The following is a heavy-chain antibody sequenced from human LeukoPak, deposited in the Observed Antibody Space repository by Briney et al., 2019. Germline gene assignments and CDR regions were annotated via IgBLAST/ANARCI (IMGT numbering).Heavy chain of an antibody. D-gene: IGHD4-17*01. CDR1: GGSISSYY. Sequence: TSETLSLTCTVSGGSISSYYWSWIRQPPGKGLEWIGYIYYSGSTNYNPSLKSRVTISVDTSKNQFSLKLSSVTAADTAVYYCARKDYGDYFGYYYYYMDVWGKGTTVTVSS. V-gene: IGHV4-59*01. J-gene: IGHJ6*03. CDR3: ARKDYGDYFGYYYYYMDV. CDR2: IYYSGST.